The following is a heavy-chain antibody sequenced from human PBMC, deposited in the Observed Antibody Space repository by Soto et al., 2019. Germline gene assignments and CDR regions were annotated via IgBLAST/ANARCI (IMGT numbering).Heavy chain of an antibody. V-gene: IGHV3-23*01. CDR2: ISGSGGST. Sequence: EVQLLESGGGLVQPGGSLRLSCAASGFTFSSYAMSWVRQAPGKGLEWVSAISGSGGSTYYADSVKGRFTISRDNSKNTLYLQMNSLRAEDTAVYYCASQHIVVVTAIDYWGQGTLVTVSS. J-gene: IGHJ4*02. CDR3: ASQHIVVVTAIDY. D-gene: IGHD2-21*02. CDR1: GFTFSSYA.